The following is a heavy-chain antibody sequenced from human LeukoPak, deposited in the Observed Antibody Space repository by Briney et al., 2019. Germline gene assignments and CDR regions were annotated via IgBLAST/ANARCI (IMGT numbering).Heavy chain of an antibody. CDR1: GGSISSRNW. CDR2: IYHSGST. CDR3: ARDRTPSLSQLLFHTFDP. V-gene: IGHV4-4*02. J-gene: IGHJ5*02. Sequence: SGTLSLTCAVSGGSISSRNWWSWVRQPPGKGLEWIGEIYHSGSTNYNPSLKTRVTISVDKSKNQFSLKLSSVTAADTAVYYCARDRTPSLSQLLFHTFDPWGQGTLVTVSS. D-gene: IGHD2-2*01.